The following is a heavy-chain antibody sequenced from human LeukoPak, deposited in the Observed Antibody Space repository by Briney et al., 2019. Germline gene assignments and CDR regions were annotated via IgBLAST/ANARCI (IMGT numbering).Heavy chain of an antibody. CDR2: INHSGST. CDR3: ARDTGTTGEVKFDP. V-gene: IGHV4-34*01. J-gene: IGHJ5*02. CDR1: GGSFSGCY. D-gene: IGHD4-17*01. Sequence: PSETLSLTCAVYGGSFSGCYWSWIRQPPGKGLEWIGEINHSGSTNYNPSLKSRVTISVDTSKNQFSLKLSSVTAADTAVYYCARDTGTTGEVKFDPWGQGTLVTVSS.